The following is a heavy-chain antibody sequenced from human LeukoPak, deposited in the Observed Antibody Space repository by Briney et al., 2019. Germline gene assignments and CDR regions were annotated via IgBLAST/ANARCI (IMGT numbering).Heavy chain of an antibody. Sequence: GASVKVSCKASGYTFTSYDINWVRQATGQGLEWMGWMNPNSGNTGYAQKFQGRVTITRNTSISTAYMELSSLRSGDTAVYYCARDSGLLWFGESTYYFDYWGQGTLVTVSS. CDR2: MNPNSGNT. J-gene: IGHJ4*02. D-gene: IGHD3-10*01. V-gene: IGHV1-8*03. CDR3: ARDSGLLWFGESTYYFDY. CDR1: GYTFTSYD.